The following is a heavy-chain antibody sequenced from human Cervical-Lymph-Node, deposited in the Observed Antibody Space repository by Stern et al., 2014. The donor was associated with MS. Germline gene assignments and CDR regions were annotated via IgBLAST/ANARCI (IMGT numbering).Heavy chain of an antibody. V-gene: IGHV5-51*03. D-gene: IGHD2-21*01. Sequence: EVQLVESGAEVRKPGDSLKISCKTSGYRIINNWIAWVRQVPGKGLEWIGIIYPGDSDVRYSPSFQGHLTISVDKSISTAYLQWSSLKASDTAVYYCARWSVACDSWGQGALITVSS. CDR2: IYPGDSDV. CDR1: GYRIINNW. CDR3: ARWSVACDS. J-gene: IGHJ4*02.